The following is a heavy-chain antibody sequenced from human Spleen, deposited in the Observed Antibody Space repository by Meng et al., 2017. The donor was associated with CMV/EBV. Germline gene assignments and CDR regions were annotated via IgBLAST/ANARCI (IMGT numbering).Heavy chain of an antibody. CDR2: FDPEDGET. V-gene: IGHV1-24*01. CDR3: ATSVVSAAPFDH. CDR1: GDSLTDLF. Sequence: SCKVSGDSLTDLFIHWVRQAPGDGLEWMGGFDPEDGETIYAQKFQGRLTMTEDTSRDTAYMELSSLRFEDSAVYYCATSVVSAAPFDHWGQGTLVTVSS. J-gene: IGHJ4*02. D-gene: IGHD2-2*01.